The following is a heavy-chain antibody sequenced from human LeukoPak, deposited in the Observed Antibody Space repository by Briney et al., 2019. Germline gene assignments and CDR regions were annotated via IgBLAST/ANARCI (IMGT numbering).Heavy chain of an antibody. Sequence: GGSLRLSCAASGFTFSSFWMSWVRQAPGTGLEWLANIKQDGSEKYYVDSVKGRFTISRDNAKNAVYLQMNSLRAEDTAVYYCARGDDYGMDVWGQGTTVTVSS. V-gene: IGHV3-7*04. CDR2: IKQDGSEK. D-gene: IGHD3-16*01. CDR1: GFTFSSFW. J-gene: IGHJ6*02. CDR3: ARGDDYGMDV.